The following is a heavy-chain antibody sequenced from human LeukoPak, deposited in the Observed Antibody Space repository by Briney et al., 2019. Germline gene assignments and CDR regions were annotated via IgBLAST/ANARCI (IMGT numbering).Heavy chain of an antibody. V-gene: IGHV4-4*02. CDR1: GGSISSSNW. J-gene: IGHJ2*01. Sequence: SETLSLTCAVSGGSISSSNWWSWVRQPPGKGLEWIGEIYHSGSTNYNPSLKSRVTISVDKSKNQFSLKLSSVTAADTAVYYCARIDFWSGYYGRYFDLWGRGTLVTVSS. CDR3: ARIDFWSGYYGRYFDL. CDR2: IYHSGST. D-gene: IGHD3-3*01.